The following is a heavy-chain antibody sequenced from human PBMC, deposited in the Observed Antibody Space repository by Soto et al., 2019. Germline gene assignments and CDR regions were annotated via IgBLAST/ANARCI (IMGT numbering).Heavy chain of an antibody. CDR3: ARGGFRHWLLDH. CDR1: GFTFNNYC. CDR2: INDDGSTT. V-gene: IGHV3-74*01. D-gene: IGHD6-19*01. J-gene: IGHJ4*02. Sequence: EVQLVESGGGLVQPGGSLRLSCAASGFTFNNYCIHRVRQVPGKGLVWVSRINDDGSTTNYADSVKGRFTISRDNAKNTVYLQINSLRAEDAAVYYCARGGFRHWLLDHWGQGTLVTFSS.